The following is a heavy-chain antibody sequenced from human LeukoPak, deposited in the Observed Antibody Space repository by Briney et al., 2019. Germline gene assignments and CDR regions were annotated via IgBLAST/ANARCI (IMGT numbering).Heavy chain of an antibody. CDR1: EFTFNSYA. Sequence: GGSLRLSCAASEFTFNSYAVSCVRQAPGKGLEWVSTISGSGGNTYYADSVKGRFTISRDTSKNTVFLQMNILRADDTAVYYCAKALRASHRPVYSYYYMDVWGKGTMVTVSS. J-gene: IGHJ6*03. CDR3: AKALRASHRPVYSYYYMDV. CDR2: ISGSGGNT. V-gene: IGHV3-23*01.